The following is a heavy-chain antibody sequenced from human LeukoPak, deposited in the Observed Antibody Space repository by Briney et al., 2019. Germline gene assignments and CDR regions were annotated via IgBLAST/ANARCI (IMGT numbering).Heavy chain of an antibody. CDR1: GYTRTKVS. J-gene: IGHJ6*02. Sequence: ASVKVACRVSGYTRTKVSIHWVRQAPGQGLEWMGGFDPADDEIIYAQKFQDRVSLTEDTSAHTASMELSSLKSEDTAIYFCAGSLAVAESNYYHGFAFWGQGTTVTVS. V-gene: IGHV1-24*01. CDR3: AGSLAVAESNYYHGFAF. D-gene: IGHD6-19*01. CDR2: FDPADDEI.